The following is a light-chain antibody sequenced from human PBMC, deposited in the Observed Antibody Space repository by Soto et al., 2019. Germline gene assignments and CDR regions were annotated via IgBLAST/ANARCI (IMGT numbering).Light chain of an antibody. CDR1: QSVSSSY. V-gene: IGKV3-20*01. J-gene: IGKJ4*01. CDR2: GAS. Sequence: EIVLTQSPGTVSLSPGERATLSCRASQSVSSSYLAWYQQKPGQAPRLLIYGASSRATGIPDRFSGSGSGTDFTLTVSRLEPEDFAVYYCQQYATSPPTFGGGTKVEIK. CDR3: QQYATSPPT.